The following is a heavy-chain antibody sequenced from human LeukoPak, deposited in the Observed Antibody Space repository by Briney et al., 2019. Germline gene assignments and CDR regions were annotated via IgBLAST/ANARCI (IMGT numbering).Heavy chain of an antibody. CDR1: GFTVSSNY. CDR3: ARRHYDILTGYHGFDY. CDR2: IYSGGST. J-gene: IGHJ4*02. D-gene: IGHD3-9*01. Sequence: PGGSLRLSCAASGFTVSSNYMSWVRQAPGKGLEWVSVIYSGGSTYYADSVKGRFTISRDNPKNTLYLQMNSLRAEDTAVYYCARRHYDILTGYHGFDYWGQGPLVTVSS. V-gene: IGHV3-66*01.